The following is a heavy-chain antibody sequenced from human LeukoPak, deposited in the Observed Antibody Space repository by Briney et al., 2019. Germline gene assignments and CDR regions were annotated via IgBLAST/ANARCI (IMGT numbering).Heavy chain of an antibody. Sequence: AGGPLRLSCAASGFTFSSYSMNWVRQAPGKGLEWVAFIRSDGSNKYYADSVKGRFTISRDNSKNTLFLQMNSLRAEDTAVYYCAKDYGRTLDYWGQGTLVTVSS. CDR2: IRSDGSNK. CDR1: GFTFSSYS. CDR3: AKDYGRTLDY. D-gene: IGHD4-17*01. V-gene: IGHV3-30*02. J-gene: IGHJ4*02.